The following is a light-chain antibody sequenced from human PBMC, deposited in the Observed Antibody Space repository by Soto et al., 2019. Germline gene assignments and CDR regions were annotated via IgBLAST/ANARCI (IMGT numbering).Light chain of an antibody. CDR1: EDVSGSY. J-gene: IGKJ1*01. CDR3: QHYGSSPWK. V-gene: IGKV3-20*01. CDR2: RTS. Sequence: EIVLTQSPGTLSLSPGERATLSCRASEDVSGSYLAWYQQKPGQAPRLLLYRTSSRATGIPDRFSGSGSGPDFTLTISRLEPEDLAVYYCQHYGSSPWKFGQGTKVEIK.